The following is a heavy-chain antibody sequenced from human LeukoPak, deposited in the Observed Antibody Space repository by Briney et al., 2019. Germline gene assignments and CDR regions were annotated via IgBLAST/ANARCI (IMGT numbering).Heavy chain of an antibody. CDR2: ISSSSSSYI. CDR3: AKEWSTVVTLPFDY. CDR1: GFTFSSYN. D-gene: IGHD4-23*01. V-gene: IGHV3-21*01. Sequence: GGSLRLSCAASGFTFSSYNMNWVRQAPGKGLEWVSSISSSSSSYIYYADSVKGRFTISRDNAKNSLYLQMNSLRAEDTAVYYCAKEWSTVVTLPFDYWGQGTLVTVSS. J-gene: IGHJ4*02.